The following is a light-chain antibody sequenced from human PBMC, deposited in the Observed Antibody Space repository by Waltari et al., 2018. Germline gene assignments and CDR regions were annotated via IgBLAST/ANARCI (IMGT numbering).Light chain of an antibody. V-gene: IGKV4-1*01. J-gene: IGKJ2*01. Sequence: DIVMTQSPDSPAVSLGERATINCKCIQSVLHSPQNKNFLAWYHHKPRPPPKPLIYWASSRQSGVPDRFSGSGSGTDFTLTISGLQAEDVAVYYCQQYYTTPHTFGQGTKLEIK. CDR3: QQYYTTPHT. CDR2: WAS. CDR1: QSVLHSPQNKNF.